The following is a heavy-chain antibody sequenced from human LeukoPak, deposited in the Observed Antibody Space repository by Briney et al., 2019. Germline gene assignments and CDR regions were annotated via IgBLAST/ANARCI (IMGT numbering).Heavy chain of an antibody. J-gene: IGHJ5*02. CDR2: ISGSGGST. CDR3: AKNGYCSGGSCYSGWFDL. V-gene: IGHV3-23*01. CDR1: RFTFRSYN. D-gene: IGHD2-15*01. Sequence: PGGSPRLSCAVSRFTFRSYNIGGVRQAPGKGQERVSAISGSGGSTYYADSVKGRFTISRDNSKNTLYLQMNSLRAEDTAVYYCAKNGYCSGGSCYSGWFDLWCQGTLVTVSS.